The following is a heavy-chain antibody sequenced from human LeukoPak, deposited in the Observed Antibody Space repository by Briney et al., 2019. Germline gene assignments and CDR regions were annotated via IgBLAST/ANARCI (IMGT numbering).Heavy chain of an antibody. Sequence: SEALSLTCTVSGGSMSGYYWSWIRQPPGKGLEWIGYIYYSGSTNYNPSLKSRVTISVDTSKNHFSLRLSSVTAADTAVYYCARDRRYYDTSGTVYYDAMDVWGQGTTVTVSS. CDR3: ARDRRYYDTSGTVYYDAMDV. V-gene: IGHV4-59*01. CDR1: GGSMSGYY. D-gene: IGHD3-22*01. J-gene: IGHJ6*02. CDR2: IYYSGST.